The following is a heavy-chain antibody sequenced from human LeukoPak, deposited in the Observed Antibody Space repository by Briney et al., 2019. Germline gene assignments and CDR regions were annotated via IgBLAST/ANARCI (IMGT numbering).Heavy chain of an antibody. Sequence: ASVKVSCKASGYTFTSYGISWVRQAPGQGLERVGWISAYNGNTNYAQKLQGRVTMTTDTSTSTAYMELRSLRSDDTAVYYCARTTYYYGSGSYPADYRGQGTLVTVSS. V-gene: IGHV1-18*01. D-gene: IGHD3-10*01. J-gene: IGHJ4*02. CDR1: GYTFTSYG. CDR3: ARTTYYYGSGSYPADY. CDR2: ISAYNGNT.